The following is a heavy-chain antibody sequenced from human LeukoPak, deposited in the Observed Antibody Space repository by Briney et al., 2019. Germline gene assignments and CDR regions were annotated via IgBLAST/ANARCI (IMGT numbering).Heavy chain of an antibody. V-gene: IGHV3-30*18. Sequence: TGGSLRLSCVASGFTFSSYAMHWVRQVPGKGLEWVAVISRDGRDKHHADSVKGRFTISRDNSKNTLYLQMDSLRAEDTAVYFCAKDPRTAAAYYFDYWGQGILVTVSS. CDR3: AKDPRTAAAYYFDY. J-gene: IGHJ4*02. CDR1: GFTFSSYA. CDR2: ISRDGRDK. D-gene: IGHD6-13*01.